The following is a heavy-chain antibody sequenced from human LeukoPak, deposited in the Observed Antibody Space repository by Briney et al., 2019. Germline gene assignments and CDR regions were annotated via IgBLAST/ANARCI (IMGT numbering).Heavy chain of an antibody. Sequence: PGGSLRLSCAASGFTFSSYEMNWVRQAPGKGLEWVSYISSSGSTIYYADSVKGRFTISRDNAKNSLYLQMNSLRAEDTAVYYCARVGLGSLAGTNAFDIWGQGTMVTVSS. V-gene: IGHV3-48*03. CDR3: ARVGLGSLAGTNAFDI. J-gene: IGHJ3*02. CDR1: GFTFSSYE. CDR2: ISSSGSTI. D-gene: IGHD2-15*01.